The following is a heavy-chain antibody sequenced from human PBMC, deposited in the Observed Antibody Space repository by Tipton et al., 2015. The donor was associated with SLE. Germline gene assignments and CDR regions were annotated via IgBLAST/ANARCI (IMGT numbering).Heavy chain of an antibody. J-gene: IGHJ1*01. CDR3: ASEGSIAAAGTGYFQH. V-gene: IGHV4-39*07. D-gene: IGHD6-13*01. CDR1: GGSISSSSYY. CDR2: IYYSGST. Sequence: TLSLTCTVSGGSISSSSYYWGWIRQPPGKGLEWIGSIYYSGSTYYNPSLKSRVTISVDTSKNQFSLKLSSVTAADTAVYYCASEGSIAAAGTGYFQHWGQGTLVTVSS.